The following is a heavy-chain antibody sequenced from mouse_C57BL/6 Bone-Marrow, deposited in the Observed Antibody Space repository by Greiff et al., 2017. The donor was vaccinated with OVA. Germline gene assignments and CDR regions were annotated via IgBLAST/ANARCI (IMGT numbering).Heavy chain of an antibody. D-gene: IGHD1-1*01. CDR2: ISSGGSYT. CDR3: ARQRFTTVVADAMDY. CDR1: GFTFSSYG. Sequence: EVKLMESGGGLVKPGGSLKLSCAASGFTFSSYGMSWVRQTPDKRLEWVATISSGGSYTYYPDSVKGRFTISRENAKNTLYLQMSSLKSEDTAMYYCARQRFTTVVADAMDYWGQGTSVTVSS. V-gene: IGHV5-6*03. J-gene: IGHJ4*01.